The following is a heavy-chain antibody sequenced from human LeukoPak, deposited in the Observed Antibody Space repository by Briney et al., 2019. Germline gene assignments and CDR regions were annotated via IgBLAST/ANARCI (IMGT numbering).Heavy chain of an antibody. Sequence: GGSLSLSCAASGFTFSNSWRCGCRQAPGEGRLGCLGIIYDGGSTNYRDSVKGRVTISGDSSKNTLYLQTHSLRAEDTAVYYCPKYSGYDYYYHYYMDAWGQGTTVTVSS. CDR3: PKYSGYDYYYHYYMDA. J-gene: IGHJ6*03. V-gene: IGHV3-23*01. D-gene: IGHD5-12*01. CDR2: IIYDGGST. CDR1: GFTFSNSW.